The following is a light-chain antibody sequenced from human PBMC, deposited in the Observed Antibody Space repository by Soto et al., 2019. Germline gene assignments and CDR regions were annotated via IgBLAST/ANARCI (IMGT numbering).Light chain of an antibody. J-gene: IGLJ2*01. CDR3: AAWDDSLSGVV. Sequence: QSVLTQPPSASGTPGQRVTISCSGSSSNIGSNYVYWYQQLPGTAPNLLSYRNNQRPSGVPDRFSGSKSGTSASLAISGLRSEDEADYYCAAWDDSLSGVVFGGGTTL. CDR2: RNN. CDR1: SSNIGSNY. V-gene: IGLV1-47*01.